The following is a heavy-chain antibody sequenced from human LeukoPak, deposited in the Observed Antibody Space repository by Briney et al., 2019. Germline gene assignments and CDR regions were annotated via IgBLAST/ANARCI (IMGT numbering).Heavy chain of an antibody. Sequence: PGGSLRLSCVASGFMFSSYWMNWVRQAPGKGLVWVSRINSDGSSTSYADSVKGRFTISRDNAKNTLFLQMNSLRAEDTAVYYCARGPGAFDIWGRGTMVTVSS. J-gene: IGHJ3*02. CDR1: GFMFSSYW. CDR2: INSDGSST. CDR3: ARGPGAFDI. D-gene: IGHD2-2*01. V-gene: IGHV3-74*01.